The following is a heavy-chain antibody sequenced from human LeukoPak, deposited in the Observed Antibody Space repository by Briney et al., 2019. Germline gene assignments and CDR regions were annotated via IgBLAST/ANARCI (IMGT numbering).Heavy chain of an antibody. J-gene: IGHJ4*02. CDR3: AKDLLPVAANW. Sequence: PGVSLRLSCVASGFPLSSFAMSWVRQTPERGLEWVSATSSSDSGTYHADSVKGRFTISRDNFKNTLYLQMNFLRAEDTGLYYCAKDLLPVAANWWGQGTLVTVSS. CDR2: TSSSDSGT. V-gene: IGHV3-23*01. D-gene: IGHD6-19*01. CDR1: GFPLSSFA.